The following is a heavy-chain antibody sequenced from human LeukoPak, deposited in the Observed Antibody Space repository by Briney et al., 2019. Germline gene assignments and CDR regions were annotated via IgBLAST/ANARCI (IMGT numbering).Heavy chain of an antibody. CDR1: GYTFTANY. Sequence: ASVKVSCKTSGYTFTANYIHWVRQAPGQGLEWMGWINPNSGAITYAQKFQGRVTVTRDTSINTVYMDLNSLRSDDTAMYYCARGLLRELKGFDPWGQGTLVTVSS. V-gene: IGHV1-2*02. CDR3: ARGLLRELKGFDP. D-gene: IGHD3-10*01. CDR2: INPNSGAI. J-gene: IGHJ5*02.